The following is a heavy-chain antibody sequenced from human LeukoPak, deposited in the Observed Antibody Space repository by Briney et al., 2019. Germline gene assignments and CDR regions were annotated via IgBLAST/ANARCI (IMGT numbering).Heavy chain of an antibody. CDR2: VTNNNGAM. J-gene: IGHJ4*02. V-gene: IGHV3-11*04. Sequence: PGGSLRLSCAASGFTFSDYYMGWIRQAPRKGLEWISYVTNNNGAMFYAGSLEGRFTIFRDNAKNSLYLQMNSLRPDDTAVYYCARALADNRGYYLGFDYWGRGTLVTVSS. CDR3: ARALADNRGYYLGFDY. D-gene: IGHD3-22*01. CDR1: GFTFSDYY.